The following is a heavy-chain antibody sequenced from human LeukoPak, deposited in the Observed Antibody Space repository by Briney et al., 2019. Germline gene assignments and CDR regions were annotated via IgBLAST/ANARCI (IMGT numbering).Heavy chain of an antibody. V-gene: IGHV1-2*02. CDR2: INPNSGDT. J-gene: IGHJ4*02. CDR3: ARVRYRLAETYIDY. Sequence: ASVKVSCKASGYIFTGYYMHWVRQAPGQGLEWMGWINPNSGDTNYAQKFQGRVTMTRDTSISTAYMELSRLRSDDAAVYYCARVRYRLAETYIDYWGQGTLVTVSS. CDR1: GYIFTGYY. D-gene: IGHD3-16*01.